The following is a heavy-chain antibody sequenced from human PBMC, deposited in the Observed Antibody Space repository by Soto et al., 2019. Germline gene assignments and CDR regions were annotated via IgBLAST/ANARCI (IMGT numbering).Heavy chain of an antibody. V-gene: IGHV1-69*08. J-gene: IGHJ4*02. D-gene: IGHD4-4*01. CDR3: GGDSAYSTYAFDF. CDR2: IIPILGRA. Sequence: QVQLVQSGAEVKKPGSSVKVSCKASGGSVSNYTLSWVRQAPGQGLQWMGRIIPILGRANYAENFQGRLTIIADKSPSTVYMELSSLRYEDTAVYFCGGDSAYSTYAFDFWRQGTLVIVSS. CDR1: GGSVSNYT.